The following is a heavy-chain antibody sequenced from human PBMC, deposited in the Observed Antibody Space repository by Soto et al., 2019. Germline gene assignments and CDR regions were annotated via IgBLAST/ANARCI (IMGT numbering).Heavy chain of an antibody. D-gene: IGHD6-19*01. Sequence: QVQLQESGPGLVKPSETLSLTCTVSGVSITSDYWTWIRQPPGKGLEWIGHIYYNGATNYNPSLKSRVTISVDTCTNQFSLQLRSVTAADTAVYYCARDRGQRLVPFDYWGQGTLVTVSS. J-gene: IGHJ4*02. CDR3: ARDRGQRLVPFDY. CDR1: GVSITSDY. V-gene: IGHV4-59*01. CDR2: IYYNGAT.